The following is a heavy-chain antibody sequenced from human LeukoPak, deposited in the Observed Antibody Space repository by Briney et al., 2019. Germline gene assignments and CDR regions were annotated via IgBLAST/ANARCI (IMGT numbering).Heavy chain of an antibody. CDR3: AREPRDSNGYSPFDY. Sequence: SETLSLTCAVYGGSFSGYYWSWIRQPPGKGLEWIGEINHSGSTNYNPSLKSRVTISVDTSKNQFSLKLSSVTAADTAVYYCAREPRDSNGYSPFDYWGQGTLVTVSS. D-gene: IGHD3-22*01. CDR2: INHSGST. V-gene: IGHV4-34*01. CDR1: GGSFSGYY. J-gene: IGHJ4*02.